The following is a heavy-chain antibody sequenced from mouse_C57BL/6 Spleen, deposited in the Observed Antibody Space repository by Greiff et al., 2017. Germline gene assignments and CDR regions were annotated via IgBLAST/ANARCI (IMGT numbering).Heavy chain of an antibody. CDR2: INPSSGST. V-gene: IGHV1-7*01. Sequence: VQLQQSGAELAKPGASVTLSCKASGYTFTSYWMHWVKQRPGQGLEWIGYINPSSGSTKYNQKFKDKATLTADKSSSTAYMQLSSLTYEDSAVYYCARLNDDDVDYAMDDWGQGTSVTVSS. CDR1: GYTFTSYW. J-gene: IGHJ4*01. D-gene: IGHD2-4*01. CDR3: ARLNDDDVDYAMDD.